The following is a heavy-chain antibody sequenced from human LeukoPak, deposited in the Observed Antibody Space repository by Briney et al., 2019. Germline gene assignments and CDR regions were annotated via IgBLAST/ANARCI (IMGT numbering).Heavy chain of an antibody. CDR3: AKEMTTGGGGFDY. Sequence: PGGSLRLSCAASGFTFSSYAMPWVRQAPGKGLEYVSAISSNGGSTYYANSVKGRFTISRDNSKNTLYLQMNSLRAEDTAVYYCAKEMTTGGGGFDYWGQGTLVTVSS. CDR1: GFTFSSYA. J-gene: IGHJ4*02. V-gene: IGHV3-64*01. CDR2: ISSNGGST. D-gene: IGHD4-11*01.